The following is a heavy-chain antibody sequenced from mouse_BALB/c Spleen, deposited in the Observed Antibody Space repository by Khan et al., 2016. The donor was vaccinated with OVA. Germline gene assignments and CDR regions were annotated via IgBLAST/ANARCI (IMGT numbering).Heavy chain of an antibody. CDR2: ISYSGST. D-gene: IGHD2-3*01. J-gene: IGHJ4*01. CDR1: GYSITSDYA. CDR3: ARDGSRYNYAMDY. V-gene: IGHV3-2*02. Sequence: EVKLLESGPGLVKPSQSLSLTCTVTGYSITSDYAWNWIRQFPGNKLEWMGYISYSGSTSYNPSLKSRISITRDTSKNQFFLQLNSVTTEDTATDYCARDGSRYNYAMDYWGQGTAVTVSS.